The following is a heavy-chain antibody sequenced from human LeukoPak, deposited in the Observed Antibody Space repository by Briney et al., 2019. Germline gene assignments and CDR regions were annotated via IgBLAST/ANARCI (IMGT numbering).Heavy chain of an antibody. V-gene: IGHV3-64*01. J-gene: IGHJ4*02. Sequence: GSLRLSCAASGFTFSSYAMHWVRQAPGKGLEYVSAISSNGGSTYYANSVKGRFTISRDNSKNTLYLQMGSLRAEDMAMYYCARGVGSSWYYFDYWGQGTLVTVSS. CDR2: ISSNGGST. CDR1: GFTFSSYA. CDR3: ARGVGSSWYYFDY. D-gene: IGHD6-13*01.